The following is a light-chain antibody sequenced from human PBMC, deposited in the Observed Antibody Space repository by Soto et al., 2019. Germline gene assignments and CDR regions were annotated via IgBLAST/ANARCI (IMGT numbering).Light chain of an antibody. J-gene: IGLJ2*01. V-gene: IGLV1-44*01. CDR3: AAWDDSLNGVV. CDR2: SNT. Sequence: QSVLTQPPSASGTPGQTIAISCSGGSSNIGSHTVYWYQQLPGTAPRLLIYSNTQRPSGVPDRFSGSKSGTSASLAISGLQSEYEGDYYCAAWDDSLNGVVFGGGTKLTVL. CDR1: SSNIGSHT.